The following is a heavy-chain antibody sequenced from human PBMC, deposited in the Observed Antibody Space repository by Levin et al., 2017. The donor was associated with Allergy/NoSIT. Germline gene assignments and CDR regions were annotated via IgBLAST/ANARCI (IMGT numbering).Heavy chain of an antibody. J-gene: IGHJ3*02. D-gene: IGHD2-15*01. Sequence: PGGSLRLSCAASGFTFSDYYMSWIRQAPGKGLEWVSYISSSGSTIYYADSVKGRFTISRDNAKNSLYLQMNSLRAEDTAVYYCARERSLTVVAATQQAFDIWGQGTMVTVSS. CDR2: ISSSGSTI. CDR1: GFTFSDYY. CDR3: ARERSLTVVAATQQAFDI. V-gene: IGHV3-11*01.